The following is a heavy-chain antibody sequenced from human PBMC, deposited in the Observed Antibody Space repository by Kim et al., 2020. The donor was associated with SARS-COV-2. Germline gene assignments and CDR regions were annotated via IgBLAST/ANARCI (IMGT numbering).Heavy chain of an antibody. CDR1: GGSISSSSYY. J-gene: IGHJ4*02. Sequence: SETLYLTCTVSGGSISSSSYYWGWIRQPPGKGLEWIGSIYYSGSTYYNPSLKSRVTISVDTSKNQFSLKLSSVTAADTAVYYCARHILRFGELFFVMPYYFDYWGQGTLVTVSS. D-gene: IGHD3-10*01. CDR3: ARHILRFGELFFVMPYYFDY. CDR2: IYYSGST. V-gene: IGHV4-39*01.